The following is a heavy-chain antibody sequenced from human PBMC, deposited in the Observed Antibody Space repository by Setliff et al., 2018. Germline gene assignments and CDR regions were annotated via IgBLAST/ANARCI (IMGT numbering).Heavy chain of an antibody. J-gene: IGHJ5*02. CDR2: IFYNGNT. CDR1: GDFISSGGYT. CDR3: ARASHSYGSPNWFDP. V-gene: IGHV4-31*03. Sequence: SETLSLTCNVSGDFISSGGYTWNWIRQHPEMGLEWFGYIFYNGNTFYNPSLQSRVTISVDMSKNQFSLKLTSLNAADSAVYYCARASHSYGSPNWFDPWGPGTLVTVSS. D-gene: IGHD3-22*01.